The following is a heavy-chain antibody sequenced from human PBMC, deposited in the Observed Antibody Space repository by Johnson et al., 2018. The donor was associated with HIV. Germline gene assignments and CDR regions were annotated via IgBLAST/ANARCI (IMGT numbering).Heavy chain of an antibody. CDR3: AKEGGKYLVELDAFDI. Sequence: VQLVESGGGLVQPGGSLRLSCAASGFTVSSYAMSWVRQAPGKGLAWVSVMSGGCGSPHYADSVKGRFAISRDNSKNTLFLQMSSLIAEDTAVYYCAKEGGKYLVELDAFDIWGQGTMVTVSS. J-gene: IGHJ3*02. D-gene: IGHD2-15*01. V-gene: IGHV3-23*04. CDR1: GFTVSSYA. CDR2: MSGGCGSP.